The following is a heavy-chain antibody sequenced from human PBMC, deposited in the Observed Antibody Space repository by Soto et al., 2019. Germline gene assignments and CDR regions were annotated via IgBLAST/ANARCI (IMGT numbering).Heavy chain of an antibody. V-gene: IGHV4-59*01. CDR3: ASSGVPAAGYYYGMDV. D-gene: IGHD2-2*01. CDR1: GGSISSYY. Sequence: QVQLQESGPGLVKPSETLSLTCTVSGGSISSYYWSWIRQPPGKGLEWIGYIYYSGSTNYNPSLKRRVTISVDTSKNPFSRKLSSVTAADTAVYYCASSGVPAAGYYYGMDVWGQGTTVTVSS. CDR2: IYYSGST. J-gene: IGHJ6*02.